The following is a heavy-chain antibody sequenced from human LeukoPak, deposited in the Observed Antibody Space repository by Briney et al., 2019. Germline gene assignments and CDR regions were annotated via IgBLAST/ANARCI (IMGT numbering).Heavy chain of an antibody. CDR2: IYYSGST. CDR3: ARSPYSSSRTYAFDI. D-gene: IGHD6-13*01. J-gene: IGHJ3*02. Sequence: SETLSLTCTVSGGSISSYYWSWIRQPPGKGLEWIGYIYYSGSTNYNPSLKSRVTISVGTSKNQFSLKLSSVTAADTAVYYCARSPYSSSRTYAFDIWGQGTMVTVSS. V-gene: IGHV4-59*08. CDR1: GGSISSYY.